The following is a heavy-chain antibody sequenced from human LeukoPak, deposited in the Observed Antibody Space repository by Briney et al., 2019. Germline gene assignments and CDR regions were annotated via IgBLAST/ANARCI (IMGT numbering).Heavy chain of an antibody. CDR2: INPSGDNT. CDR1: GYTFTGYY. Sequence: VASVKVSCKASGYTFTGYYMYWVRQAPGQGLEWMGIINPSGDNTNYAQKFQGRVTMTRDMSTTTVYMELSSLRSEDTAVYYCARGPHRRTYDRDNWFDPWGQGTLVTVSS. D-gene: IGHD3-3*01. V-gene: IGHV1-46*01. CDR3: ARGPHRRTYDRDNWFDP. J-gene: IGHJ5*02.